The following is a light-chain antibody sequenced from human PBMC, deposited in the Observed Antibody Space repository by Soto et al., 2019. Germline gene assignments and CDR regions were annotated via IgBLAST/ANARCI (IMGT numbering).Light chain of an antibody. Sequence: QSVLTQPPSVSGAPGQRVTISCTGSSSNIGAGYDVHWYQQLPGTAPKLLIYRNSNRPSGVPDRFSGSKSGTSASRAITGLQAEDEADYYCHSYDSSLSAVVFGGGTKLTVL. J-gene: IGLJ2*01. V-gene: IGLV1-40*01. CDR1: SSNIGAGYD. CDR2: RNS. CDR3: HSYDSSLSAVV.